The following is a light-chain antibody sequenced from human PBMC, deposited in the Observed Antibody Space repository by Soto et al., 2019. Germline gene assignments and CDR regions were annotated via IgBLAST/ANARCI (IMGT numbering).Light chain of an antibody. Sequence: IVLTQSPGTLSLSPGERATLSCRTSETITGRSSAWYQQTPGQAPRVLITSISNRATGIPDRFSGSGSGADFTLTITRLEPEDFAVYYCQQFQNSRTFGQGTRVEI. CDR1: ETITGRS. CDR3: QQFQNSRT. V-gene: IGKV3-20*01. CDR2: SIS. J-gene: IGKJ1*01.